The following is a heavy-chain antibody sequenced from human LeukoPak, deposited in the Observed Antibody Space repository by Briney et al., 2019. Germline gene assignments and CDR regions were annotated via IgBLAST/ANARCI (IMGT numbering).Heavy chain of an antibody. CDR1: GFTFSTYG. CDR2: IKSKTDDGTT. Sequence: PGGSLRLSCAASGFTFSTYGMNWVRQAPGKGLEWVGRIKSKTDDGTTDYAAPVKGRFTISRDDSKNTLYLQMNSLKTEDTAVYYCTTARPYYDILDYWGQGTLVTVSS. V-gene: IGHV3-15*01. CDR3: TTARPYYDILDY. D-gene: IGHD3-9*01. J-gene: IGHJ4*02.